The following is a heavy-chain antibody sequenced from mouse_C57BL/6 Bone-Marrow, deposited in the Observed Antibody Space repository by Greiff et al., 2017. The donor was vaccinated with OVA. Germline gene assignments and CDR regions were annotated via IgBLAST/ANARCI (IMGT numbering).Heavy chain of an antibody. CDR1: EYEFPSHD. D-gene: IGHD2-5*01. Sequence: EVKLEESGGGLVQPGESLKLSCESNEYEFPSHDMSWVRQTPAKRLELVAAINSDGGSTYYPDTMERRSIISRDNTKKTLYLQMSSLRSEDTALYYCARHGAYSKDWYVGVWGTGTTVTVSS. CDR2: INSDGGST. J-gene: IGHJ1*03. CDR3: ARHGAYSKDWYVGV. V-gene: IGHV5-2*03.